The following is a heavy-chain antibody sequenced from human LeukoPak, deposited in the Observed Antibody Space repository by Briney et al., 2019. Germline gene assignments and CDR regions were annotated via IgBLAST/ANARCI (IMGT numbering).Heavy chain of an antibody. D-gene: IGHD3-22*01. CDR1: GLTFSTYG. CDR2: ISYDGSNQ. CDR3: AKGSYSDTSGPLYYFDY. V-gene: IGHV3-30*18. Sequence: GGSLRLSCAASGLTFSTYGMHWVRQAPGKGLEWVAVISYDGSNQYYSDSVKGRFTISRDNSKNTLYLQMSSLRAEDTAVYYCAKGSYSDTSGPLYYFDYWGQGTLVTVSS. J-gene: IGHJ4*02.